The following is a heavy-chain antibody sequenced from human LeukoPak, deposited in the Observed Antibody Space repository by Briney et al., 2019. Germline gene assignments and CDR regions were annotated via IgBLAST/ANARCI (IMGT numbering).Heavy chain of an antibody. Sequence: PSETLSLACAVYGGSFSGYYWGWIRQPPGKGLEWIGSIYYSGSTYYNPSLKSRVTISVDTSKNQFSLKLSSVTAADTAVYYCAGNNAYCGGDCYLPVDAFDIWGQGTMVTVSS. J-gene: IGHJ3*02. D-gene: IGHD2-21*02. V-gene: IGHV4-34*01. CDR2: IYYSGST. CDR1: GGSFSGYY. CDR3: AGNNAYCGGDCYLPVDAFDI.